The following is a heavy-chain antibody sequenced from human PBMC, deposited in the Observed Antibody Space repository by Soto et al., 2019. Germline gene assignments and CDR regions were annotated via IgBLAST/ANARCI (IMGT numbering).Heavy chain of an antibody. D-gene: IGHD3-22*01. V-gene: IGHV3-73*01. CDR3: TRMGYYDSSGTPFDY. CDR1: GFTFSGSA. J-gene: IGHJ4*02. CDR2: IRSKANSYAT. Sequence: SCAASGFTFSGSAMHWVRQASGKGLEWVGRIRSKANSYATAYAASVKGRFTISRDDSKNTAYLQMNSLKTEDTAVYYCTRMGYYDSSGTPFDYWGQGTLVTVS.